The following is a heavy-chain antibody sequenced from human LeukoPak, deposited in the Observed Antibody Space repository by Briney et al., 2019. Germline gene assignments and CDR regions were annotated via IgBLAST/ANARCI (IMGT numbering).Heavy chain of an antibody. CDR2: IYSGGNT. Sequence: GGSLRLSCAASGFSVSSNYISWVRQAPGKGLEWVSVIYSGGNTYYADSVKGRFTISRDNSKNTLYLQINSLRGEDTAVYYCASGYSSSWYYFDYWGQGTLVTVSS. D-gene: IGHD6-13*01. J-gene: IGHJ4*02. V-gene: IGHV3-53*01. CDR3: ASGYSSSWYYFDY. CDR1: GFSVSSNY.